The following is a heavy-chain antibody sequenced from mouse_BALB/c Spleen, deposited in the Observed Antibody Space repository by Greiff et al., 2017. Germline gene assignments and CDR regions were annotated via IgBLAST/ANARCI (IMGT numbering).Heavy chain of an antibody. V-gene: IGHV5-17*02. CDR2: IRSGSSTI. CDR3: ARGLPYAMDY. Sequence: EVQLMESGGGLVQPGGSRKLSCAASGFTFSSFGMHWVRQAPGKGLEWVAYIRSGSSTIYYADTVKGRFTISRDNPKNALFLQMTSLRSEDTAMYYCARGLPYAMDYWGQGTSVTVSS. J-gene: IGHJ4*01. CDR1: GFTFSSFG. D-gene: IGHD3-3*01.